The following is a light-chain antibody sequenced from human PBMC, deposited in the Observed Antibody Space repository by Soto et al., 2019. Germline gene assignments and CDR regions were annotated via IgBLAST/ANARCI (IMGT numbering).Light chain of an antibody. CDR3: QQRFNWPGLT. Sequence: EIVLTQSPATLSLSPGERATLSCRAGQSVNTFLAWYQQKPGQAPRLLISDASNRATGIPARFSGSGSGTDFTLTISSLEPEDFAVYYCQQRFNWPGLTFGGGTKVEIK. J-gene: IGKJ4*01. CDR2: DAS. V-gene: IGKV3-11*01. CDR1: QSVNTF.